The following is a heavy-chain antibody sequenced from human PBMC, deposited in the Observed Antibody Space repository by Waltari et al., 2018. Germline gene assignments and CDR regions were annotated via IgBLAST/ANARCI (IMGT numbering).Heavy chain of an antibody. D-gene: IGHD3-3*01. V-gene: IGHV3-7*03. Sequence: ETHLVESGGGLVQPGGSLRLSCAASGFTFSSYWMTWVRQAPGKGLEWVANIRQDGSEKYYVDSVKGRFTISRDNAKNSLYLQMNSLRAEDTAVYYCAKGTYFLTIFGVTITDLWGQGTLVTVSS. CDR1: GFTFSSYW. CDR2: IRQDGSEK. CDR3: AKGTYFLTIFGVTITDL. J-gene: IGHJ5*02.